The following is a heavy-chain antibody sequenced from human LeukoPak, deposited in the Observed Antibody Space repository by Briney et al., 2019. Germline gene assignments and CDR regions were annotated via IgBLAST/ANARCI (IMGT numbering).Heavy chain of an antibody. V-gene: IGHV3-9*01. CDR3: AKDVDESVAGNNWFDP. D-gene: IGHD6-19*01. Sequence: GGSLRLSCAASGFTFSSYAMYWVRQAPGKGLEWVSGINWNSDTRAYADSVKGRFTISRDNAKNFVYLQMSSLRAEDTAFYYCAKDVDESVAGNNWFDPWGQGTLVTVSS. CDR1: GFTFSSYA. J-gene: IGHJ5*02. CDR2: INWNSDTR.